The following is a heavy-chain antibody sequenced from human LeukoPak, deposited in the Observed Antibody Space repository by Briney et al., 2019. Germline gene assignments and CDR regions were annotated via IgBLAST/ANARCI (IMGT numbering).Heavy chain of an antibody. V-gene: IGHV4-39*01. CDR1: GDSISSNIYY. CDR2: ISYSGST. J-gene: IGHJ6*03. Sequence: PSETLSLTCTVSGDSISSNIYYWGWIRQPPGKGLEWIGSISYSGSTYYNPSLKSRVTISVDTSKNQFSLKLSSVTAADTAVYYCARHAYYYGSGSYYPAYYYYYYMDVWGKGTTVTISS. CDR3: ARHAYYYGSGSYYPAYYYYYYMDV. D-gene: IGHD3-10*01.